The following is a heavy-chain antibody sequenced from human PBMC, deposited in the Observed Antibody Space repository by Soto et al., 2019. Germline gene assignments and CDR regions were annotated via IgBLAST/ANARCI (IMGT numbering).Heavy chain of an antibody. D-gene: IGHD2-2*02. CDR2: IIPIFGTA. CDR3: AREGYCSSTSCYKYFDF. CDR1: GGTFSSYA. V-gene: IGHV1-69*13. J-gene: IGHJ4*02. Sequence: SVKVSCKASGGTFSSYAISWVRQAPGQGLEWMGGIIPIFGTANYAQKFQGRVTITADESTSTAYMELSSLRSEDTAVYYCAREGYCSSTSCYKYFDFWGQGTLVTVSS.